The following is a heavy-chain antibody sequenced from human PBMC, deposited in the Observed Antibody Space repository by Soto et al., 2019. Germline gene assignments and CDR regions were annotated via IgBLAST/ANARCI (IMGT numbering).Heavy chain of an antibody. J-gene: IGHJ3*02. D-gene: IGHD6-19*01. CDR1: GGSISSGGYY. Sequence: TLSLTCTVSGGSISSGGYYWSWIRQHPGKGLEWIGYIYYSGSTYYNPSLKSRVTISVDTSKNQFSLKLSSVTAADTAVYYCARDREQWPDAFDIWGQGTMVTVSS. CDR2: IYYSGST. V-gene: IGHV4-31*03. CDR3: ARDREQWPDAFDI.